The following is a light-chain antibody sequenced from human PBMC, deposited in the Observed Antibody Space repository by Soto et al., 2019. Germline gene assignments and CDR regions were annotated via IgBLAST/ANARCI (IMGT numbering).Light chain of an antibody. V-gene: IGKV1-5*01. Sequence: DIQMTQSPSTLSASVGDRVTITCRASQSISYWLAWYQQKPGNAPKLLIYAASSLESGVPSRFSGSGSGTEFTLTISCLQPDDSASYYCQQYNSYSKTFGRGTKVEIK. CDR1: QSISYW. CDR2: AAS. CDR3: QQYNSYSKT. J-gene: IGKJ1*01.